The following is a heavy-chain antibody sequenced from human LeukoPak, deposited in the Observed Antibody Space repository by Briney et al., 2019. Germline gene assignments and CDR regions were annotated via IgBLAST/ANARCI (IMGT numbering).Heavy chain of an antibody. CDR2: ITTSSSYI. CDR3: ARDRSPGNFDY. CDR1: GFTFSSYT. V-gene: IGHV3-21*01. Sequence: GGSLRLSCAASGFTFSSYTMNWVRQAPGKGLEWVSSITTSSSYIYYADSVKGRFTISRNNAKNSLYLQMNSLRAEDTAVYYCARDRSPGNFDYWGQGTLVTVSS. J-gene: IGHJ4*02. D-gene: IGHD3-10*01.